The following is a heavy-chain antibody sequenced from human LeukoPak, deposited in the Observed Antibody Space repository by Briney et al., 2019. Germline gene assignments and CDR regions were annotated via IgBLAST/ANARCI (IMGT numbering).Heavy chain of an antibody. CDR3: ARSDGSGSPDY. J-gene: IGHJ4*02. CDR2: ISGIGIYI. Sequence: GGSLRPSCAAHGFTLSSYSMNSVPQAPGTGMARLSSISGIGIYIYYADLVKGRFTISGDNSKNRLYLQINSLRAGDTAVYYCARSDGSGSPDYWGQGTLVTVSS. CDR1: GFTLSSYS. D-gene: IGHD3-10*01. V-gene: IGHV3-21*01.